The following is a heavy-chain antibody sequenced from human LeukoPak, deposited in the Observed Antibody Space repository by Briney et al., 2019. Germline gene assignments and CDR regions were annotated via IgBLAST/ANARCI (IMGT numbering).Heavy chain of an antibody. V-gene: IGHV3-33*01. J-gene: IGHJ4*02. Sequence: PGGSLRLSCAASGFTFSSYGMHWVRQAPGKGLEWVAVIWNDGSQKYYADSVKGRFTISRDDSKNTLYLQMNSLRAEDTAVYYCARDKGPYYFDSWGQGTLLTVSS. CDR3: ARDKGPYYFDS. CDR2: IWNDGSQK. CDR1: GFTFSSYG.